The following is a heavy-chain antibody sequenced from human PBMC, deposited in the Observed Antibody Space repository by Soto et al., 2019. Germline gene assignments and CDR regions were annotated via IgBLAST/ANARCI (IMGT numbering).Heavy chain of an antibody. D-gene: IGHD4-17*01. V-gene: IGHV4-31*03. CDR2: TYYSGST. CDR1: GGSTSSGGYY. Sequence: PSETLSLTCTVSGGSTSSGGYYWSWIRQHPGKGLEWIGYTYYSGSTYYNPSPKSRVTISVDTSKNQFSLKLSSVTAAATAVYYCARTIKKTLYGDYSGWWFDPWGQGTLVTVSS. CDR3: ARTIKKTLYGDYSGWWFDP. J-gene: IGHJ5*02.